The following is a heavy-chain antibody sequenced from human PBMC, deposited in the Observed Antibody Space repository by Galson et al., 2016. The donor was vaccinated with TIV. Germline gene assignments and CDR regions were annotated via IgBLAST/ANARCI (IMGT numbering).Heavy chain of an antibody. V-gene: IGHV4-34*01. CDR2: ISHSGST. D-gene: IGHD6-19*01. J-gene: IGHJ4*02. CDR1: GGSFSGYY. Sequence: ETLSLTCAVYGGSFSGYYCSWIRQPPGKGLEWIGEISHSGSTSYNPSLESRVTISIDTSKNQFSLNLNSVTAADTAIYYCARGAGWLITHWGQGTLVTVSS. CDR3: ARGAGWLITH.